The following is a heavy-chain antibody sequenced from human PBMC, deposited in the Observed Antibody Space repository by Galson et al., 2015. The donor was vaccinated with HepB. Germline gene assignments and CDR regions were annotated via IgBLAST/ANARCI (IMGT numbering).Heavy chain of an antibody. Sequence: SLRLSCAASGFTFSSYDMNWVRQAPGKGLEWVAVISYAGSNKHYADSVKGRFTISRDNSKNTLYLQMNSLRAEDTAVYYCAKIFTADFDYWGQGTLVTVSS. CDR1: GFTFSSYD. V-gene: IGHV3-30*18. D-gene: IGHD3-3*01. J-gene: IGHJ4*02. CDR3: AKIFTADFDY. CDR2: ISYAGSNK.